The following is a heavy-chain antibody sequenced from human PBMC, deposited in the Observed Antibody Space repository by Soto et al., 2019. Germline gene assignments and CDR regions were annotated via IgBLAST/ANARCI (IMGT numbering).Heavy chain of an antibody. CDR2: ISVGGAYT. D-gene: IGHD1-1*01. CDR3: AKLGVRVTTTGVDY. J-gene: IGHJ4*02. CDR1: GFPFFDFV. Sequence: EVQLLESGGGLVQPGGSLRLSCVASGFPFFDFVMYWVRQGPGRGLEWVSAISVGGAYTYYSDSMKGRFTISRDDSRDTLYLQMNSLKADDTGVYYCAKLGVRVTTTGVDYWGQGTLVSVSS. V-gene: IGHV3-23*01.